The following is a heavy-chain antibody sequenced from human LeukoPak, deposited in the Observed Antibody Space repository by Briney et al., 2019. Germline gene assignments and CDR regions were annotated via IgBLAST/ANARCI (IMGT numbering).Heavy chain of an antibody. CDR1: GGSINSYGYY. CDR2: IFYSGST. J-gene: IGHJ5*02. CDR3: ARQGVGATYL. D-gene: IGHD1-26*01. Sequence: SETLSLTCSVSGGSINSYGYYWAWLRQPPGTRPEWIGSIFYSGSTHYNPSLQSRITISADTSKGQFSLKLSSVTAADTAVYCCARQGVGATYLWGQGSLVTVSS. V-gene: IGHV4-39*01.